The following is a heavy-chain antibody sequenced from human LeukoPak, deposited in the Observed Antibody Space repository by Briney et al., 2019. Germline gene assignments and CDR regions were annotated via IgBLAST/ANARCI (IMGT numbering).Heavy chain of an antibody. D-gene: IGHD6-13*01. CDR1: GGTFSSYA. CDR2: IIPIFGTA. J-gene: IGHJ3*02. Sequence: SVKVSCKASGGTFSSYAISWVRQAPGQGLEWMGGIIPIFGTANYAQKFQGRVTITADKSTSTAYMELSSLRSEDTAVYYCARVPSSSWYLYAFDIWGQGTMVTVSS. CDR3: ARVPSSSWYLYAFDI. V-gene: IGHV1-69*06.